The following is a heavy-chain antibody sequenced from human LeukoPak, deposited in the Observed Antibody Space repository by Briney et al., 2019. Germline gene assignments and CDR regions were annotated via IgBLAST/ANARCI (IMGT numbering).Heavy chain of an antibody. CDR3: ARTGYSSSWDENWFDP. CDR1: GLTFSNDA. CDR2: ISSSGITI. D-gene: IGHD6-13*01. V-gene: IGHV3-11*01. Sequence: GGCLRLSCAASGLTFSNDAMSWVRQAPGHGLEWVSYISSSGITIYYGDSVKGRFTIPSDNAKNSLYLQMTSMRAADTAVYYCARTGYSSSWDENWFDPWGQGTMVTVSS. J-gene: IGHJ5*02.